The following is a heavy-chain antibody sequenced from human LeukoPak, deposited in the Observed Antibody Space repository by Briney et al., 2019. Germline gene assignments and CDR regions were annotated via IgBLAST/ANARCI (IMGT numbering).Heavy chain of an antibody. J-gene: IGHJ3*02. Sequence: KPSETLSLTCTVSGGSISGDHWNRIRQPPGKGLEWIGYIYYSGSTNYNPSLKSRVTISIDTSKNQFSLKLTSVTAADTAVYYCARRNDFGIWGQGTMVTVSS. CDR2: IYYSGST. CDR1: GGSISGDH. CDR3: ARRNDFGI. V-gene: IGHV4-59*08.